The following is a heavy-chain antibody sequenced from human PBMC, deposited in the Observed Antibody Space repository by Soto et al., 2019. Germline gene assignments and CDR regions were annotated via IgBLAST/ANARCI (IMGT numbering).Heavy chain of an antibody. CDR2: INHSGST. D-gene: IGHD2-2*01. J-gene: IGHJ6*02. CDR3: ARGSRVVPAAWFYYYYGMDV. CDR1: GGSFSGYY. V-gene: IGHV4-34*01. Sequence: KPSETLSLTCAVYGGSFSGYYWSWIRQPPGKGLEWIGEINHSGSTNYNPSLKSRVTISVDTSKNQFSLKLSSVTAADTAVYYCARGSRVVPAAWFYYYYGMDVWGQGTTVTVSS.